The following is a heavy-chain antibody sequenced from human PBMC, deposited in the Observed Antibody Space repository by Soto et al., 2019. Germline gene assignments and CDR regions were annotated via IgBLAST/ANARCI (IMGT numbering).Heavy chain of an antibody. Sequence: GESLKICCRGSEYSFANYWIGWVRQMPGKGLEWMGSIYPGDSGTRYSPSFQGQVTISVDKSISTAYLQWSSLKASDTAMYYCARGLWLIPAATNWFDPWVQATLVTVSA. V-gene: IGHV5-51*01. CDR2: IYPGDSGT. D-gene: IGHD2-8*01. CDR3: ARGLWLIPAATNWFDP. CDR1: EYSFANYW. J-gene: IGHJ5*02.